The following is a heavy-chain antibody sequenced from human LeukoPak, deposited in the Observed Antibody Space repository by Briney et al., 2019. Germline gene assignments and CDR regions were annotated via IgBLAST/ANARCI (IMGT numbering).Heavy chain of an antibody. V-gene: IGHV3-33*01. Sequence: GGALRLSCAASGFTFSSYGMHWVRQARGKGGEGVGVIWYDGSKKYYADSVKGGLTISRDNSKNTLYLQMNSLRAEDTAVYYCARDGQWLDFDYWGQGTLVTVSS. J-gene: IGHJ4*02. CDR2: IWYDGSKK. D-gene: IGHD6-19*01. CDR1: GFTFSSYG. CDR3: ARDGQWLDFDY.